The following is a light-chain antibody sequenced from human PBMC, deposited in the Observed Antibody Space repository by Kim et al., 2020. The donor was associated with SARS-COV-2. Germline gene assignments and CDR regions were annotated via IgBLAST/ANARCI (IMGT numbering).Light chain of an antibody. CDR1: SLRSYY. CDR2: GKN. V-gene: IGLV3-19*01. Sequence: VALGQTVRITCQGDSLRSYYATWYQQKPGQAPIVVIYGKNNRPSGIPDRFSGSSSGNTASLTITGTQAGDEADYYCNSRDSNDNVVFGGGTKLTIL. CDR3: NSRDSNDNVV. J-gene: IGLJ2*01.